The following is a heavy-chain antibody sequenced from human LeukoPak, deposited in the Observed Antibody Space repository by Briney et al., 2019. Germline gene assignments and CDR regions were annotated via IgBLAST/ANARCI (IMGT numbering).Heavy chain of an antibody. Sequence: SETLSLTCAVYGGSFSGYYWSWIRQPPGKGLEWIGEINHSGSTNYNPSLKSRVTISVDTSKNQFSLKLSSVTAADTAMYYCARGQYQLLLYWFDPWGQGTLVTVSS. J-gene: IGHJ5*02. V-gene: IGHV4-34*01. CDR1: GGSFSGYY. CDR3: ARGQYQLLLYWFDP. CDR2: INHSGST. D-gene: IGHD2-2*01.